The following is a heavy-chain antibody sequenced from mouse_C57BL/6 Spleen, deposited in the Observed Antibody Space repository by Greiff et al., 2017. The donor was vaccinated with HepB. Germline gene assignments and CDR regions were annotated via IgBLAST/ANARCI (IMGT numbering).Heavy chain of an antibody. CDR1: GFTFSSYA. CDR3: ARDEGSSYGYFDY. J-gene: IGHJ2*01. D-gene: IGHD1-1*01. V-gene: IGHV5-4*01. CDR2: ISDGGSYT. Sequence: EVKLVESGGGLVKPGGSLKLSCAASGFTFSSYAMSWVRQTPEKRLEWVATISDGGSYTYYPDNVKGRFTISRDNAKNNLYLQMRHLKSEDTAMYYCARDEGSSYGYFDYWGQGTTLTVSS.